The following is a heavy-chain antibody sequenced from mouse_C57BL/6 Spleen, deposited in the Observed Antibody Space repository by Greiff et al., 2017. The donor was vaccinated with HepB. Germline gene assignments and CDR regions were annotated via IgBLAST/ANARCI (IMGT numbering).Heavy chain of an antibody. V-gene: IGHV1-54*01. CDR2: INPGSGGT. CDR3: ARAAAEGYFDV. J-gene: IGHJ1*03. Sequence: VKVVESGAELVRPGTSVKVSCKASGYAFTNYLIEWVKQRPGQGLEWIGVINPGSGGTNYNEKFKGKATLTADKSSSTAYMQLSSLTSEDSAVYFCARAAAEGYFDVWGTGTTVTVSS. CDR1: GYAFTNYL.